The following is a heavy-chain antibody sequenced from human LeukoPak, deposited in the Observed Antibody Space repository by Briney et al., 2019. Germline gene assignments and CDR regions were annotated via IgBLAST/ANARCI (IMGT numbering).Heavy chain of an antibody. CDR2: IIPIFGTA. Sequence: GASVEVSCKASGGTFSSYAISWVRQAPGQGLEWMGGIIPIFGTANYAQKFQGRVTITADESTSTAYMELSSLRSEDTAVYYCARVNHDYGDYRSDYWGQGTLVTVSP. V-gene: IGHV1-69*13. CDR3: ARVNHDYGDYRSDY. D-gene: IGHD4-17*01. J-gene: IGHJ4*02. CDR1: GGTFSSYA.